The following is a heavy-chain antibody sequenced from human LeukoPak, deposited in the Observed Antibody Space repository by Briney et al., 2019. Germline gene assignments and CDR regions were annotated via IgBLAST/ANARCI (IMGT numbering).Heavy chain of an antibody. V-gene: IGHV3-23*01. CDR1: GFTFRSYA. CDR2: FSGSGGTT. J-gene: IGHJ6*03. Sequence: GGSLRLSCAASGFTFRSYAMNWVRQAPGRGLEWVSGFSGSGGTTYYADSVTGRFTISRDNSKNTLYLQMNSLRAEDTAVYYCANGNRCTSPNCLGYYYFYMDVWGKGTTVTVSS. CDR3: ANGNRCTSPNCLGYYYFYMDV. D-gene: IGHD2-8*01.